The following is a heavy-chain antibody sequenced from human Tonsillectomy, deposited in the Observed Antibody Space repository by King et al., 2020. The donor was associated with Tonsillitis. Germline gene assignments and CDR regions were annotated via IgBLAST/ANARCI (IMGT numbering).Heavy chain of an antibody. J-gene: IGHJ4*02. D-gene: IGHD5-18*01. Sequence: VQLVESGGGLVKPGGSLRLSCAASGFTFSSYSMNWVRQAPGKGLEWVTSISSSSSYIYYADSVKGRFTISRDNAKNSLYLQMNSLRAEDTAVYYCARVWDTAMALQYYFDYWGQGTLVTVSS. CDR2: ISSSSSYI. V-gene: IGHV3-21*01. CDR3: ARVWDTAMALQYYFDY. CDR1: GFTFSSYS.